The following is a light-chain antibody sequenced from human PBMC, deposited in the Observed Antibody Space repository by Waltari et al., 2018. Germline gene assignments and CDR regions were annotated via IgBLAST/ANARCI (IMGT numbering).Light chain of an antibody. J-gene: IGLJ2*01. CDR2: EVS. V-gene: IGLV2-14*01. CDR3: SSYTSSSTYVV. CDR1: SSDVGGYNY. Sequence: QSALTQPASVSGSPGQSITISCTGTSSDVGGYNYFSWYQQHPGKAPKLMIDEVSNRPSGVSDRFSGSTSGNTASLTVSGLQAEDEADYYCSSYTSSSTYVVFGGGTKLTVL.